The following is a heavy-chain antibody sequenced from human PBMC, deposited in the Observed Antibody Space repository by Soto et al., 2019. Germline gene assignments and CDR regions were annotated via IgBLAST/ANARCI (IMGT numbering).Heavy chain of an antibody. D-gene: IGHD3-10*01. CDR2: ISNNGGST. V-gene: IGHV3-64D*06. CDR3: VKGGITMVRGVLSAY. Sequence: PGGSLRLSCSASGFTFSTYAMHWVRQAPGKGLEYVSAISNNGGSTYYADSVKGRFTISRDNSKNTLYLQMSSLRTADTAIYYCVKGGITMVRGVLSAYWGQGTPVTVSS. CDR1: GFTFSTYA. J-gene: IGHJ4*02.